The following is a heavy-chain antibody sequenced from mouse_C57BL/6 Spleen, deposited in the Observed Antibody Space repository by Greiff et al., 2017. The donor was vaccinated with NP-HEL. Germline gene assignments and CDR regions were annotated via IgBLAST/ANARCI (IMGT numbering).Heavy chain of an antibody. V-gene: IGHV1-18*01. CDR3: ARSFYDYDEGAY. Sequence: EVQLQQSGPELVKPGASVKIPCKASGYTFTDYNMDWVKQSHGKSLEWIGDINPNNGGTIYNQKFKGKATLTVDKSSSTAYMELRSLTSEDTAVYYCARSFYDYDEGAYWGQGTLVTVSA. J-gene: IGHJ3*01. D-gene: IGHD2-4*01. CDR2: INPNNGGT. CDR1: GYTFTDYN.